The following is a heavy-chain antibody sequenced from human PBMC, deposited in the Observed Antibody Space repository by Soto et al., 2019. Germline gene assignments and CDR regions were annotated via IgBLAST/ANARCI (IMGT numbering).Heavy chain of an antibody. J-gene: IGHJ4*02. CDR3: ARLREEYYFDY. CDR2: IYYSGST. CDR1: GASISSGGYY. V-gene: IGHV4-31*03. Sequence: SETLSLTCTVSGASISSGGYYWSWVRQHPGKGLQWIGYIYYSGSTYYNPSLKSRLTISVDTSKNQFSLHLSSATAADTAVYYCARLREEYYFDYWGQGILVTVSS. D-gene: IGHD3-10*01.